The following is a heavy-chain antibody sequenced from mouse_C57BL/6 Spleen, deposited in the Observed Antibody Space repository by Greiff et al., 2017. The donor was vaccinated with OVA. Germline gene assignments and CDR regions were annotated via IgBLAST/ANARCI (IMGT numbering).Heavy chain of an antibody. CDR3: ARRGYDYDGVDY. J-gene: IGHJ2*01. CDR1: GYTFTSYW. CDR2: IDPSDSYT. V-gene: IGHV1-50*01. D-gene: IGHD2-4*01. Sequence: QVQLQQPGAELVKPGASVKLSCKASGYTFTSYWMQWVKQRPGQGLEWIGEIDPSDSYTNYNQKFKGKATLTVDTSSSTAYMQLSSLTSEDSAVYYCARRGYDYDGVDYWGQGTTLTVSS.